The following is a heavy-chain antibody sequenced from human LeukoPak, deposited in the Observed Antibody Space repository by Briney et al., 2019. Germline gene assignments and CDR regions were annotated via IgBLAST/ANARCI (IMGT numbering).Heavy chain of an antibody. CDR3: VRVRYSGSWFPVPNFDC. V-gene: IGHV3-53*01. J-gene: IGHJ4*02. Sequence: PGGSLTLSCAASGVTVSGSYMRWLRQAPGKGVAGVSVIYTSGDTYYADSVKGRFTISRDSSKNTLYLQMNTLRTEDTAVYYCVRVRYSGSWFPVPNFDCWGQGTLVTVSS. D-gene: IGHD1-26*01. CDR1: GVTVSGSY. CDR2: IYTSGDT.